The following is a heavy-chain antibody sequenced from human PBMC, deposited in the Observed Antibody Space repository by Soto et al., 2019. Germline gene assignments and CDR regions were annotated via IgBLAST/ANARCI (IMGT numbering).Heavy chain of an antibody. V-gene: IGHV3-30*18. CDR2: ISYDGSNK. CDR1: GFTFSSYG. CDR3: AKDSRIQFGEDYYYYYYMDV. D-gene: IGHD3-16*01. J-gene: IGHJ6*03. Sequence: GGSLRLSCAASGFTFSSYGMHWVRQAPGKGLEWVAVISYDGSNKYYADSVKGRFTISRDNSKNTLYLQMNSLRAEDTAVYYCAKDSRIQFGEDYYYYYYMDVWGKGTTVTVSS.